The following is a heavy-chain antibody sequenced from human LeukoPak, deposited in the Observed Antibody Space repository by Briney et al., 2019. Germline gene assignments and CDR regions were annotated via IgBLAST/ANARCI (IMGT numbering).Heavy chain of an antibody. CDR3: ARARIYNWFDP. J-gene: IGHJ5*02. CDR2: IYHTGST. CDR1: GGSISSGGSY. Sequence: PSETLSLTCTVSGGSISSGGSYWSWIRQPPGKGLEWIGYIYHTGSTYYNPSLKSRVTISVDRSKNQFSLKLTSVTAADTAVYYCARARIYNWFDPWGQGTLVTVSS. D-gene: IGHD1-14*01. V-gene: IGHV4-30-2*01.